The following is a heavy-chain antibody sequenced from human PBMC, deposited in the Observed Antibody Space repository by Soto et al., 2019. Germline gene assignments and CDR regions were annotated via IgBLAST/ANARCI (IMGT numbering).Heavy chain of an antibody. D-gene: IGHD6-19*01. J-gene: IGHJ4*02. CDR3: AREVRYSSRWYNY. V-gene: IGHV3-48*01. CDR1: VFTFSSYS. CDR2: ISSSSSTI. Sequence: EVQLVESGGGLVQPGGSLRLSCAASVFTFSSYSMNWVRQAPGKGLEWVSYISSSSSTIYYADSVKGRFTISRDNAKNSLYLQMNSLRAEDTAVYYCAREVRYSSRWYNYWGQGTLVTVSS.